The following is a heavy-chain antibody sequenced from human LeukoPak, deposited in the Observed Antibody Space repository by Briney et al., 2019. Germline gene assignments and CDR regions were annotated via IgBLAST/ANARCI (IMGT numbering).Heavy chain of an antibody. J-gene: IGHJ6*02. CDR1: GGSISSGGYY. V-gene: IGHV4-31*03. CDR2: IHYSGST. Sequence: SQTLSLTCTVSGGSISSGGYYWTWNRQHPGKGLEWIGYIHYSGSTFYNPSLTSRVTISVDTSKNQFSLKLSSVTAADTAVYYCTRSRYCSSTSCYGMDVWGQGTTVTVSS. CDR3: TRSRYCSSTSCYGMDV. D-gene: IGHD2-2*01.